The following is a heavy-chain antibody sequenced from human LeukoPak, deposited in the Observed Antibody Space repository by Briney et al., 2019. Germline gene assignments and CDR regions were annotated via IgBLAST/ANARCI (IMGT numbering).Heavy chain of an antibody. Sequence: PGRSLRLSCAASGFTFSSYDMHWVRQAPGKGLEWVAVISYDGSNKYYADSVKGRFTISRDNAKNTLYLQMNSLRAEDTAVYYCARVHYTSSWFVDYWGQGTLVTVSS. CDR3: ARVHYTSSWFVDY. CDR2: ISYDGSNK. V-gene: IGHV3-30*03. D-gene: IGHD6-13*01. J-gene: IGHJ4*02. CDR1: GFTFSSYD.